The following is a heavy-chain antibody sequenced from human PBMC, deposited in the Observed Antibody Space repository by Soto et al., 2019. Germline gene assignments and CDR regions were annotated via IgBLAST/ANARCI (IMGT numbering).Heavy chain of an antibody. J-gene: IGHJ3*02. V-gene: IGHV4-31*03. CDR2: IYYSGST. CDR3: ARSGVPPRTFDI. Sequence: QVQLQESGPGLVKPSQTLSLTCTVSGGSISSGGYYWSWIRQHPGKGLEWIGYIYYSGSTYYNPSLTRRVTISVDTSKTQFSMKLSSVTAADTAVYYCARSGVPPRTFDIWGQGTMVTVSS. D-gene: IGHD3-10*01. CDR1: GGSISSGGYY.